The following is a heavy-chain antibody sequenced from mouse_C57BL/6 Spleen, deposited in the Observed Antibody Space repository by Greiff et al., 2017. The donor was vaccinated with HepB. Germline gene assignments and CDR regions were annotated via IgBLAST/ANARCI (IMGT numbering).Heavy chain of an antibody. Sequence: QVQLKESGAELARPGASVKMSCKASGYTFTSYTMHWVKQRPGQGLEWIGYINPSSGYTKYNQKFKDKATLTADKSSSTAYMQLSSLTSEDSAVYYCAGEGLLGFAYWGQGTLVTVSA. CDR2: INPSSGYT. CDR1: GYTFTSYT. V-gene: IGHV1-4*01. D-gene: IGHD2-3*01. CDR3: AGEGLLGFAY. J-gene: IGHJ3*01.